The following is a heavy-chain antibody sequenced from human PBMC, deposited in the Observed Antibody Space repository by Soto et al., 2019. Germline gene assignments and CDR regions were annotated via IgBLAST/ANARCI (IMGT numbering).Heavy chain of an antibody. CDR2: INHSGST. Sequence: QVQLQQWGAGLLKPSETLSLTCAVYGGSFSGYYWSWIRQPPGKGLEWIGEINHSGSTNYNPSLKTRVTISVDTSKNQFSLKLSSVTAADTAVYYCARGGRAVEGVGPAAPTFDYWCQGTLVTVSS. J-gene: IGHJ4*02. CDR1: GGSFSGYY. V-gene: IGHV4-34*01. D-gene: IGHD2-2*01. CDR3: ARGGRAVEGVGPAAPTFDY.